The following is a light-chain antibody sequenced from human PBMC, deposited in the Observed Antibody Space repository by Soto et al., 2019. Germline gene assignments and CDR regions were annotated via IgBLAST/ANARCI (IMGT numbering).Light chain of an antibody. V-gene: IGKV3-20*01. J-gene: IGKJ3*01. CDR1: QSVSSNY. CDR3: QQYGSSPFT. CDR2: GAS. Sequence: EIELTQSPGTLSLSPGERATLSCRASQSVSSNYLTWYQQKPGQAPRLLIYGASSRATGIPDRFSGSGSGTDFTLTISRLEPEDFAVYYCQQYGSSPFTFGPATKVDIK.